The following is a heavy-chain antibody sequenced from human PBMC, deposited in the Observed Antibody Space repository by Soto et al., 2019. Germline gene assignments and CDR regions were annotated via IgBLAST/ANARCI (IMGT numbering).Heavy chain of an antibody. CDR2: INPNSGGT. Sequence: QVQLVQSGAEVKKPGASVKVSCKASGYTFTGYYMHWVRQAPGQGLEWMGWINPNSGGTNYAQKFQGWVTMTRDTSINTAYMELSRLRSDDTAVYYCASGASPYGSGSYLLDYWGQGTLVTVSS. CDR3: ASGASPYGSGSYLLDY. V-gene: IGHV1-2*04. CDR1: GYTFTGYY. D-gene: IGHD3-10*01. J-gene: IGHJ4*02.